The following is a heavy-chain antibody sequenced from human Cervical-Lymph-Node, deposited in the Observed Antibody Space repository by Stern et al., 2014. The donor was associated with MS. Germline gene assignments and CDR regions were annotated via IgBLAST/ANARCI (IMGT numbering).Heavy chain of an antibody. Sequence: VQLVESGAEISKPGASVKISCAASGYTFTTYYMHWVRQAPGQGLEWVALFNPSGGKTTYAQRFQGRVTVTGDTSTSTVYMELTGLRSEDTAVYYCARVLSLATSDSWGQGTLVIVSS. CDR3: ARVLSLATSDS. J-gene: IGHJ4*02. V-gene: IGHV1-46*01. CDR2: FNPSGGKT. CDR1: GYTFTTYY. D-gene: IGHD1-1*01.